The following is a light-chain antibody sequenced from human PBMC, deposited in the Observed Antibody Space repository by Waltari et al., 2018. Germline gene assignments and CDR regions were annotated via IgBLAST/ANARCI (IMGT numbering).Light chain of an antibody. CDR2: DTS. Sequence: EIVLTQSPPQLSLSPGERATLSCRHSQSVSNYLAWYQHKPGQSPTLLIYDTSNRATDIPARFSGSGSGTDFTLTITSLEPGDSAIYYCQQRAKWPLTFGGGTRVETK. CDR3: QQRAKWPLT. CDR1: QSVSNY. J-gene: IGKJ4*01. V-gene: IGKV3-11*01.